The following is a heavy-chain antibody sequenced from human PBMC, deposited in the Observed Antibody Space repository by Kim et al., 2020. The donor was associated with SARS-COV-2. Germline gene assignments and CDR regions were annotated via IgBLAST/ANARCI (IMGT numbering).Heavy chain of an antibody. V-gene: IGHV1-2*02. CDR3: AREGLAEY. J-gene: IGHJ4*02. Sequence: GGTNYAKKFQGRVTMTRDTSISTAYMELSRLRYDDTAVYYCAREGLAEYWGQGTLVTVSS. CDR2: GGT.